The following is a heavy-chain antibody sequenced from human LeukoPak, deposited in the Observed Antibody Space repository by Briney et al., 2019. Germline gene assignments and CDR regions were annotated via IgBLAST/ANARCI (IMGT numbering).Heavy chain of an antibody. CDR3: ASMTTVTLDDAFDI. J-gene: IGHJ3*02. V-gene: IGHV4-39*01. Sequence: SETLSLTCTVSGGSISSSSYYWGWIRQPPGKGLEWIGSINYRGNTYYNPSLKSRVTISVDASKKQFSLKVSSVTAADTAVYYCASMTTVTLDDAFDIWGQGTMVTVSS. CDR1: GGSISSSSYY. D-gene: IGHD4-17*01. CDR2: INYRGNT.